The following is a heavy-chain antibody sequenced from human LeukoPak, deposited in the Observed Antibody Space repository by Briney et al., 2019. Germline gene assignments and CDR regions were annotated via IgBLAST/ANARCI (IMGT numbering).Heavy chain of an antibody. CDR3: AKKDGYTSSWPYFDY. J-gene: IGHJ4*02. D-gene: IGHD6-13*01. Sequence: GGSLRLSCAASGFTFSDYYMSWIRQAPGKGLEWVSYISSSGSTIYYADSVKGRFTISRDNAKNSLYLQMNSLRAEDTAVYYCAKKDGYTSSWPYFDYWGQGTLVTVSS. V-gene: IGHV3-11*01. CDR1: GFTFSDYY. CDR2: ISSSGSTI.